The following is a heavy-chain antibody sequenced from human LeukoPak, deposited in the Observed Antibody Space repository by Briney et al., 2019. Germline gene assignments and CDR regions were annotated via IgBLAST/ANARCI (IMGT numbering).Heavy chain of an antibody. Sequence: PGGSLRLSCAASRFTFSSYWMSWVRQAPGKGLEWVALIKQDGSEKYYVGSVKGRFTISRDNAKNSLYLQMNSLRAEDTAVYFCARGTLGAWGWWGQGTLVTVSS. V-gene: IGHV3-7*02. CDR1: RFTFSSYW. D-gene: IGHD6-19*01. CDR2: IKQDGSEK. J-gene: IGHJ4*02. CDR3: ARGTLGAWGW.